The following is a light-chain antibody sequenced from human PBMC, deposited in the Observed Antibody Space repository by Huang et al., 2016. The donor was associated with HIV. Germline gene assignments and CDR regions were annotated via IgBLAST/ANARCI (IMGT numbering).Light chain of an antibody. CDR3: QHYGTSPQT. J-gene: IGKJ2*01. Sequence: EIVLTQSPGTLSLSPGEGATLSCRASQSINNNYLAWFLQKPGQTPRLLIYVASSRATGVPDRFTGSGSGTDFNLTISRLETEDFAMYFCQHYGTSPQTFGQGTKLEIK. CDR1: QSINNNY. CDR2: VAS. V-gene: IGKV3-20*01.